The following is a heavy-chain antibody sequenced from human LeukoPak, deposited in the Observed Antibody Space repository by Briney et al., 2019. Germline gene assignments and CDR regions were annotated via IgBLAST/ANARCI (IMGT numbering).Heavy chain of an antibody. Sequence: GESLEISCQGSGYIFTTYWIGWVRQMPGKGLEWMGIIYPGDSDTQYSPSFQGQVTISADKSISTAYLQWSSLKASDTAMYYCARLQGLVRPFDYWGQGTLVTVSS. CDR1: GYIFTTYW. J-gene: IGHJ4*02. CDR3: ARLQGLVRPFDY. V-gene: IGHV5-51*01. D-gene: IGHD6-19*01. CDR2: IYPGDSDT.